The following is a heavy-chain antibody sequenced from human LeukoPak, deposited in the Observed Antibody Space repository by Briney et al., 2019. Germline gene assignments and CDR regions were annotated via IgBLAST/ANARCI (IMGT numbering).Heavy chain of an antibody. CDR1: GYSFTSYW. J-gene: IGHJ6*03. V-gene: IGHV5-51*01. CDR2: IYPGDSDT. CDR3: AKSAPRYYYGSARNMDV. D-gene: IGHD3-10*01. Sequence: GESLKISCKGSGYSFTSYWIGWVRQMPGKGLEWMGIIYPGDSDTRYSPSFQGQVTISADKSISTAYLQWSSLRAEDTAVYYCAKSAPRYYYGSARNMDVWGKGTTVTVSS.